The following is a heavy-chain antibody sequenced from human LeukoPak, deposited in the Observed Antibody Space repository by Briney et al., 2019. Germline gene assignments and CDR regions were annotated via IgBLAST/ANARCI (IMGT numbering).Heavy chain of an antibody. Sequence: SETLSLTCTVSGGSISSYYWSWIRQPAGKGLEWIGRIYTSGSTNYNPSPKSRVTMSVDTSKNQFSLKLSSVTAADTAVYYCARGGYYYDSSGYYYFDYWGQGTLVTVSS. CDR1: GGSISSYY. CDR3: ARGGYYYDSSGYYYFDY. CDR2: IYTSGST. D-gene: IGHD3-22*01. J-gene: IGHJ4*02. V-gene: IGHV4-4*07.